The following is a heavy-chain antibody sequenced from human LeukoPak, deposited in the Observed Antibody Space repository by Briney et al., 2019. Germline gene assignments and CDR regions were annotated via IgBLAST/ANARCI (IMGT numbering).Heavy chain of an antibody. D-gene: IGHD3-10*01. Sequence: ASVKVSCKASGYTFTGNYMHWVRQAPGQGLEWMGWINPNSGGTNYAQKFQGRVTMTRDTSISTAYMELSRLRSDDTAVYYCARDYYGSGIVSFDYWGQGTLVTVSS. J-gene: IGHJ4*02. CDR1: GYTFTGNY. CDR3: ARDYYGSGIVSFDY. CDR2: INPNSGGT. V-gene: IGHV1-2*02.